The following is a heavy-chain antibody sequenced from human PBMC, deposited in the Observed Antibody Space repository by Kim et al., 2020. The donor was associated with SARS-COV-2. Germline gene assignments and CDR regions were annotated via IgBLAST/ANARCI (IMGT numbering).Heavy chain of an antibody. V-gene: IGHV1-3*04. CDR1: GYSLSGHT. Sequence: ASVKVSCKASGYSLSGHTMHWVRRAPGQGLECVGFITIANSVANYSPKFQGRVAITRDTSANIVYMQLSGLTSEDTAVYYCARGGAGYLDYWGQGTLVTVSS. J-gene: IGHJ4*02. D-gene: IGHD3-22*01. CDR2: ITIANSVA. CDR3: ARGGAGYLDY.